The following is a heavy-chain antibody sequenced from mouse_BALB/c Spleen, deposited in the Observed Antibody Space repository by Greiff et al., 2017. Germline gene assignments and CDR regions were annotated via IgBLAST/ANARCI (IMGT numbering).Heavy chain of an antibody. V-gene: IGHV3-2*02. Sequence: ESGPGLVKPSQSLSLTCTVTGYSITSDYAWNWIRQFPGNKLEWMGYISYSGSTSYNPSLKSRISITRDTSKNQFFLQLNSVTTEDTATYYCARSPYYYGSEDAMDYWGQGTSVTVSS. CDR1: GYSITSDYA. CDR3: ARSPYYYGSEDAMDY. D-gene: IGHD1-1*01. CDR2: ISYSGST. J-gene: IGHJ4*01.